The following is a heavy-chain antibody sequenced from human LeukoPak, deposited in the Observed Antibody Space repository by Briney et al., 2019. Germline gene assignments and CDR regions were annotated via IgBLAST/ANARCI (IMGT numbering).Heavy chain of an antibody. CDR1: GGSFSGYY. CDR3: ARRIWPAYFDY. V-gene: IGHV4-34*01. J-gene: IGHJ4*02. Sequence: PSETLSLTCAVYGGSFSGYYWSWIRQPPGKGLEWIGEINHSGSTNYNPSLKSRVTISVDTSKNQFSLKLSSVTAADTAVYYCARRIWPAYFDYWGQGTLVTVSP. CDR2: INHSGST. D-gene: IGHD2-15*01.